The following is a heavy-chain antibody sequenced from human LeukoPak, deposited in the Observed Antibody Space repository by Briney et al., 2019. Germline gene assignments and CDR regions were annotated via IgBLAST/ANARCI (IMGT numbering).Heavy chain of an antibody. CDR1: GFTFSSYG. CDR3: AKFGRYSSSWFDY. Sequence: PGGSLRLSCAASGFTFSSYGMHWVRQAPGKGLEWVAFIRYDGSNKYYADSVKGRLTISRDNSKNTLYLQMNSLRAEDTAVYYCAKFGRYSSSWFDYWGQGTLVTVSS. J-gene: IGHJ4*02. D-gene: IGHD6-13*01. V-gene: IGHV3-30*02. CDR2: IRYDGSNK.